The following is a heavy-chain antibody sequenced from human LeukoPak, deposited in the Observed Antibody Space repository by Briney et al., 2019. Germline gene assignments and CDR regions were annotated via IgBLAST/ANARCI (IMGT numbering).Heavy chain of an antibody. CDR3: AKGGSPSCYSSSGY. V-gene: IGHV3-23*01. J-gene: IGHJ4*02. Sequence: GGSLRLSCAASGFTFSTYAMSWVRQAPGKGLEWVSAICGSDGSRYYADSVKGRFTTSSDNSKNTLYLQMNSLRGEDTAVYYCAKGGSPSCYSSSGYWGQGTLVTVSS. D-gene: IGHD2-2*01. CDR2: ICGSDGSR. CDR1: GFTFSTYA.